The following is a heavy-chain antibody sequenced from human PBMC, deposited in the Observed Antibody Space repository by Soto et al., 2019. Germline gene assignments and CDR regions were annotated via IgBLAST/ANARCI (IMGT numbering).Heavy chain of an antibody. CDR1: GYTFTSNG. J-gene: IGHJ5*02. V-gene: IGHV1-18*01. Sequence: QVQLVQSGAEVKKPGASVTVSCKASGYTFTSNGISWVRQAPGQGLTWMGWISAYNGNTNYAQRLQVRVTMTTDPSTSPAHMELRSLRTDDTAVYYGAIDAGLLWVGQFDPWGQGPLVTVST. CDR2: ISAYNGNT. CDR3: AIDAGLLWVGQFDP. D-gene: IGHD3-10*01.